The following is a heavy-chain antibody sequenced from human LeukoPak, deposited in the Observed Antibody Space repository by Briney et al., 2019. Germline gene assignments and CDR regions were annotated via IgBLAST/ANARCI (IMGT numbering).Heavy chain of an antibody. J-gene: IGHJ4*02. CDR1: GGSTTSYY. Sequence: SETLSLTCTVSGGSTTSYYWSWIRPPPGKGLEWRGYIYYIVSTNYNHSLKSRVAISVDTSENQFSLKLRSVTAADTAVYYCARGVRNASPFRWSTWSGLFDYWGQGTLVTVSS. D-gene: IGHD3-10*02. V-gene: IGHV4-59*01. CDR3: ARGVRNASPFRWSTWSGLFDY. CDR2: IYYIVST.